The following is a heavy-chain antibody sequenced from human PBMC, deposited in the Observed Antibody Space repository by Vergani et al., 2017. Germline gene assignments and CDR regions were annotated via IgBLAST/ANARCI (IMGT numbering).Heavy chain of an antibody. D-gene: IGHD2-21*02. CDR1: GAPISYWC. J-gene: IGHJ2*01. V-gene: IGHV4-4*07. Sequence: QVQLQESGPGLVKTSETLSLTCSASGAPISYWCWSWLRQPAGKGLEWFGGLCPSGSTNYKTSLKSRVTISVDTSKNQLSLKLGSVTAADTAVYYCAVRGMYCGGGCYAGHFDLWGRGTLVTVSS. CDR3: AVRGMYCGGGCYAGHFDL. CDR2: LCPSGST.